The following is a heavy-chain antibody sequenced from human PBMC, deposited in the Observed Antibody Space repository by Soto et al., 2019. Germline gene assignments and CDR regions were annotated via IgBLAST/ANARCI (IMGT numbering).Heavy chain of an antibody. D-gene: IGHD6-19*01. J-gene: IGHJ4*02. Sequence: GGSLRLSCEASGLTFFTHAMHWVRQAPGKGLEWVAVISYDGGSEYYADSVRGRFSVSRDNSKNTLYLQINNLRREDTALYYCAREKSSQWLASFDFWGQGTLVTVSS. CDR2: ISYDGGSE. CDR1: GLTFFTHA. CDR3: AREKSSQWLASFDF. V-gene: IGHV3-30*14.